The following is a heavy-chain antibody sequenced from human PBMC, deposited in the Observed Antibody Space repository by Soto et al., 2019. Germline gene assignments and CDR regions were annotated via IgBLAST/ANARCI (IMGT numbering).Heavy chain of an antibody. V-gene: IGHV4-39*01. CDR1: GDSISSSTYF. CDR3: ARHLGEGYFDY. CDR2: IYYSGST. Sequence: SETLSLTCTVSGDSISSSTYFWGWVRQPPGKGLEWIGSIYYSGSTYYNPSLKSRVTIFVDTSKTHFSLKLSSVTAADTAVYYCARHLGEGYFDYWGQGTLVTVSS. J-gene: IGHJ4*02.